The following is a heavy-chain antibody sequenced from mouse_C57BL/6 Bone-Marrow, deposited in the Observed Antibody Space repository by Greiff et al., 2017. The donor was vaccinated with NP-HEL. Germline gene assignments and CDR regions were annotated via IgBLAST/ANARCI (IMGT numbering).Heavy chain of an antibody. Sequence: VQGVESGAELVRPGTSVKMSCKASGYTFTNYWIGWAKQRPGHGLEWIGDIYPGGGYTNYNEKFKGKATLTADKSSSTAYMQFSSLTSEDSAIYYCARSDGYYFDYWGQGTTLTVSS. D-gene: IGHD2-3*01. CDR3: ARSDGYYFDY. V-gene: IGHV1-63*01. J-gene: IGHJ2*01. CDR1: GYTFTNYW. CDR2: IYPGGGYT.